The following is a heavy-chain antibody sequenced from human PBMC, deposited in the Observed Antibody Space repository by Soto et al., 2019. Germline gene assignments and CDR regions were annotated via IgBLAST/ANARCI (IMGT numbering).Heavy chain of an antibody. J-gene: IGHJ4*02. CDR3: WRNDGDDSTNF. V-gene: IGHV1-18*04. Sequence: VQLIQSAPEVKIPGASVRVSCRASGYTFTSYGLNWVRRAPGQGLEWMGRIGTHDGSTLSAQSLHGRLILTRDTFTNTAYLELGALTSDDTGLYFCWRNDGDDSTNFWGQGTLVTVSS. CDR1: GYTFTSYG. D-gene: IGHD3-22*01. CDR2: IGTHDGST.